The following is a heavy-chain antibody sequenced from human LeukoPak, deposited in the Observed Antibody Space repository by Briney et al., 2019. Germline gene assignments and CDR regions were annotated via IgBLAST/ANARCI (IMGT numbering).Heavy chain of an antibody. Sequence: SETLSLTCAVYGGSFSGYYWSWIRQPPGKGLEWIGEINHSGSTNYNPSLKSRVTISVDTSKNQFSLKLSSVAAADTAVYYCALALRGVIEHWGQGTLVTVSS. CDR3: ALALRGVIEH. CDR2: INHSGST. V-gene: IGHV4-34*01. D-gene: IGHD3-10*01. CDR1: GGSFSGYY. J-gene: IGHJ4*02.